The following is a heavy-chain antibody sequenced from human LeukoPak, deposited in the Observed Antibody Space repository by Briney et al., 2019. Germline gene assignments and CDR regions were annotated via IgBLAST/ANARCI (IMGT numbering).Heavy chain of an antibody. V-gene: IGHV1-2*02. J-gene: IGHJ4*02. Sequence: ASVKVSCKASGYTFTGYYMHWVRQAPGQGLEWMGWINPNSGGTNYAQKFQGRVTMTRDTSISTVYMELSRLRSDDTAVYYCARDFGDGYNAYYFDYWGQGTLVTVSS. D-gene: IGHD5-24*01. CDR1: GYTFTGYY. CDR3: ARDFGDGYNAYYFDY. CDR2: INPNSGGT.